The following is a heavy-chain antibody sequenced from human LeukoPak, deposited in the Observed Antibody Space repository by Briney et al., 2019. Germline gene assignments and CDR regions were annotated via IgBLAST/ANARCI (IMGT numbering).Heavy chain of an antibody. CDR2: VYYSGSI. D-gene: IGHD3-10*01. J-gene: IGHJ4*02. CDR3: ARHRGSGSTSIPFDS. Sequence: PSETLSLTCAVSGASVITNSPYWAWIRQSPGRGPEWIGTVYYSGSINYNPSLKSRVTLPIDTSNNQFSLRLSSVTAADTAVYYCARHRGSGSTSIPFDSWGQGTLVTDSS. CDR1: GASVITNSPY. V-gene: IGHV4-39*01.